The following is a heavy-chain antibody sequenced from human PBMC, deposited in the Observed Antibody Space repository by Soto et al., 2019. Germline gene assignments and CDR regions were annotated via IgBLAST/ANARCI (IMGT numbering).Heavy chain of an antibody. J-gene: IGHJ4*02. CDR1: GFIFSNAW. V-gene: IGHV3-15*01. D-gene: IGHD6-13*01. CDR3: TTGWSSRDY. Sequence: EVQLVESGGGLVKPGGSLRLSCAASGFIFSNAWMNWVRQAPGKGLEWVGRIRSKSDGGTTDYAAPVEGRFIISRDDSKNMLYLQMNSLKSEDTAVYYCTTGWSSRDYWGQGTLVTVSS. CDR2: IRSKSDGGTT.